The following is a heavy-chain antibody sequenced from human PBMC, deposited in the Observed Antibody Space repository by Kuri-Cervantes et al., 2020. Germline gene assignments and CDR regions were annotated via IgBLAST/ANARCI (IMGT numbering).Heavy chain of an antibody. Sequence: SLKISCAASGFTFDDYAMHWVRQAPGKGLEWVSGISWNSGSIGYADPVKGRFTIPRDNAKNSLYLQMNSLRAEDTALYYCAKDYGSYYRGGRYYYYGMDVWGQGTTVTVSS. D-gene: IGHD1-26*01. V-gene: IGHV3-9*01. CDR1: GFTFDDYA. CDR3: AKDYGSYYRGGRYYYYGMDV. CDR2: ISWNSGSI. J-gene: IGHJ6*02.